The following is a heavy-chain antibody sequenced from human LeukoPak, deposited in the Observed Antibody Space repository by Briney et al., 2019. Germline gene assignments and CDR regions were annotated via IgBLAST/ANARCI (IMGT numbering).Heavy chain of an antibody. V-gene: IGHV1-8*01. CDR3: ARGVVAATFYYYMDV. CDR1: GYTFTSYD. J-gene: IGHJ6*03. Sequence: ASVKVSCKASGYTFTSYDINWVRQATGQGLEWMGWMNPNSGNTGYAPKFQGRVTMTRDTSISTAYMELSRLRSDDTAVYYCARGVVAATFYYYMDVWGKGTTVTVSS. CDR2: MNPNSGNT. D-gene: IGHD2-15*01.